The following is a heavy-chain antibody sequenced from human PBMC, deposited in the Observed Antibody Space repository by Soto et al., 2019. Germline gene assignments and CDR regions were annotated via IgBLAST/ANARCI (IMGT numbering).Heavy chain of an antibody. CDR1: GFTFSSYG. CDR3: ARDSGELVRGNWFDP. J-gene: IGHJ5*02. CDR2: IWYDGSNK. Sequence: GGSLRLSCAASGFTFSSYGMHWVRQAPGKGLEWVAVIWYDGSNKYYADSVKGRFTISRDNSKNTLYLQMNSLRAEDTAVYYCARDSGELVRGNWFDPWGQGTLVTVSS. V-gene: IGHV3-33*01. D-gene: IGHD6-6*01.